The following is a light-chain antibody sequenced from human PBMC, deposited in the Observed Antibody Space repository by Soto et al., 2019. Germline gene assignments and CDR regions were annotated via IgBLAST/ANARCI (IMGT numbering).Light chain of an antibody. Sequence: EIVLTQSPATLSLSPGERATLSCRASQSVSSYLAWYQQKPGQAPRLLIYDASNRATGIPARFSGSGSGTDFNLTISSLKPEDVAVYYCQQRSNWPPITFGQGTRLEIK. CDR1: QSVSSY. J-gene: IGKJ5*01. CDR3: QQRSNWPPIT. V-gene: IGKV3-11*01. CDR2: DAS.